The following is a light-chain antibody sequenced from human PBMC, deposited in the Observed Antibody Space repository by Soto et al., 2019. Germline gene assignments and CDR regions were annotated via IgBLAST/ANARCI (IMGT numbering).Light chain of an antibody. J-gene: IGKJ1*01. CDR1: QSVDTTY. CDR3: QQYGSSGT. V-gene: IGKV3-20*01. Sequence: EIVLTQSPGNLSLSPGDRATLSCRPSQSVDTTYLAWYQQKPGQAPRLLIYGASNRATGIPDRFSGSGSGTDFTLTISRLEPEDFAVYYCQQYGSSGTFGQGTKVDIK. CDR2: GAS.